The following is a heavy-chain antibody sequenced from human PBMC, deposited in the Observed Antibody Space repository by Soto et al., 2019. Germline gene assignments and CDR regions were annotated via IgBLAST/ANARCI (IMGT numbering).Heavy chain of an antibody. CDR2: ISSSSSYI. D-gene: IGHD5-18*01. CDR3: ARDQPGYSYGYGLGY. CDR1: GFTFSSYS. V-gene: IGHV3-21*05. Sequence: GGSLRLSCAASGFTFSSYSMNWVRQAPGKGLEWVSYISSSSSYIYYADSVKGRFTISRDNAKNSLYLQMNSLRAEDTAVYYCARDQPGYSYGYGLGYWGQATLVTVSS. J-gene: IGHJ4*02.